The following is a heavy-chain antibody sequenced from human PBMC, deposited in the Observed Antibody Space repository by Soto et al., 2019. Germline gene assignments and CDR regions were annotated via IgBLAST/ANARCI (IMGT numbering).Heavy chain of an antibody. J-gene: IGHJ4*02. CDR1: GYTFNNYG. CDR3: ASAMAPAPSDH. Sequence: QVQLVQSGAEVKQPGASVKVSCKASGYTFNNYGITWVRQAPGQGLEWMGWINAYNGHTNYAQKFQDRVAMTTDTSTRTVSMALRSLTSHDTAVIYSASAMAPAPSDHWGQGPLVTVSS. V-gene: IGHV1-18*01. CDR2: INAYNGHT.